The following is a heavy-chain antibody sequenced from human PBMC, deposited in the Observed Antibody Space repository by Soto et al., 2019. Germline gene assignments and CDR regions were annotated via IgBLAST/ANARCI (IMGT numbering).Heavy chain of an antibody. CDR1: GFDFSNCV. V-gene: IGHV3-30*18. Sequence: PGGSLRLSCAASGFDFSNCVLHWVRQAPGKGLEWVAVTSFDGSDIYSADSVKGRFTISRDNSKNTLYLQMNNLRPEDTAVYYCAKVREDIVLLVALDYWGQGTLVTVSS. D-gene: IGHD2-8*01. J-gene: IGHJ4*02. CDR2: TSFDGSDI. CDR3: AKVREDIVLLVALDY.